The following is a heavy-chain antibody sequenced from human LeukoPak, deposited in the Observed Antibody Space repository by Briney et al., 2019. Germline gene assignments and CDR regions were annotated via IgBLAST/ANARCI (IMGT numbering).Heavy chain of an antibody. J-gene: IGHJ5*02. CDR2: IYYSGST. CDR1: GGSISSSSYY. Sequence: SETLSLTCTVSGGSISSSSYYWDWIRQPPGKGREWIGSIYYSGSTYYNPSLKSRVTISVDTSKNQFSLKLSSVTAADTAVYYCARQKAIAAAADGWFAPWGEGTLVTVSS. D-gene: IGHD6-13*01. CDR3: ARQKAIAAAADGWFAP. V-gene: IGHV4-39*01.